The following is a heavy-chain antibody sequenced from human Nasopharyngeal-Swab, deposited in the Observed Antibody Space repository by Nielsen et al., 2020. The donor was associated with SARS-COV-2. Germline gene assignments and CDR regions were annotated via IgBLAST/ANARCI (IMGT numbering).Heavy chain of an antibody. CDR2: IYYSGST. J-gene: IGHJ4*02. V-gene: IGHV4-39*01. CDR1: GGSISSSSYY. D-gene: IGHD6-19*01. CDR3: ARGAYSSGWYDY. Sequence: SETLSLTCTVSGGSISSSSYYWGWIRQPPGKGLEWIGGIYYSGSTYYNPSLKSRVTISVGTSKNQFSLKLSSVTAADTAVYYCARGAYSSGWYDYWGQGTLVTVSS.